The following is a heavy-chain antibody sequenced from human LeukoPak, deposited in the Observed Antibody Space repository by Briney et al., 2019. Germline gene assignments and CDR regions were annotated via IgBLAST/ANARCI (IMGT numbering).Heavy chain of an antibody. Sequence: GGSLRLSCAASGFTFSSYWMSWVRQAPGKGLEWVSGITTGGRPYYADSVKGRFTISRDNSKNTVYLQMNGLRAEDTAVYCCVKNGARAVDYFQHWGQGTLVTVSS. CDR2: ITTGGRP. CDR3: VKNGARAVDYFQH. D-gene: IGHD6-19*01. CDR1: GFTFSSYW. J-gene: IGHJ1*01. V-gene: IGHV3-23*01.